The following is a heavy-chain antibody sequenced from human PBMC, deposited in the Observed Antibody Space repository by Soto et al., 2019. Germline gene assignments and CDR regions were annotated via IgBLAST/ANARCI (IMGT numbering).Heavy chain of an antibody. J-gene: IGHJ6*02. CDR1: GYNFTSHW. Sequence: GESLKISCKASGYNFTSHWIGWVRQMPGKGLEWMGIIYPSDSDTRYSPSFQGHVTISADKSISTAYLQWSSLRAEDTAVYYCAKWGQDIVVVVAASGFHGMDVWGQGTTVTVSS. D-gene: IGHD2-15*01. V-gene: IGHV5-51*01. CDR3: AKWGQDIVVVVAASGFHGMDV. CDR2: IYPSDSDT.